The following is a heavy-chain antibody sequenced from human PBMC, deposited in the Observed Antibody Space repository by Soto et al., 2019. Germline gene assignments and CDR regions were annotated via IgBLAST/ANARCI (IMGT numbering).Heavy chain of an antibody. CDR2: IYPGDSDT. Sequence: PGESLKISCKGSGYSFTSYWIGWVRQRPGKGLEWMGVIYPGDSDTRYSPSFQGQVTISADKSISTAYLQWCSLKASDTAMYYCARAYYYGSGSLNYYGLDVWGQGTTVTVSS. CDR3: ARAYYYGSGSLNYYGLDV. CDR1: GYSFTSYW. J-gene: IGHJ6*02. V-gene: IGHV5-51*01. D-gene: IGHD3-10*01.